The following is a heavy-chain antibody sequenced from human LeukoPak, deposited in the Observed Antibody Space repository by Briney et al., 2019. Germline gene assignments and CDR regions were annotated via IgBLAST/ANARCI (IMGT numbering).Heavy chain of an antibody. V-gene: IGHV4-39*01. CDR3: ARLTVGATAVDC. CDR1: GGSISSSNYH. CDR2: IYYSGTT. J-gene: IGHJ4*02. Sequence: SETLSLTCTVSGGSISSSNYHWGWIRQPQGRGLEWIGTIYYSGTTYYNPSLKSRVTISVDTSKNQFSLKLSSMTAADTAVYYCARLTVGATAVDCWGQGTLVTVSS. D-gene: IGHD1-26*01.